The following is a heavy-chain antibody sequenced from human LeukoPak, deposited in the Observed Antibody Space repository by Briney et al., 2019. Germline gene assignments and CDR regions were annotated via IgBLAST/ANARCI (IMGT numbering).Heavy chain of an antibody. V-gene: IGHV3-7*03. Sequence: GGSLRLSCAASGFTFSTYSMNWVRQAPGKGLEWVANIKQDGSERNYVDSVKGRSTISRDNAKNSLFLQMNSLRVEDTAVYYCARGGARGYSPVDYWGQGILVTVSS. J-gene: IGHJ4*02. D-gene: IGHD5-18*01. CDR2: IKQDGSER. CDR3: ARGGARGYSPVDY. CDR1: GFTFSTYS.